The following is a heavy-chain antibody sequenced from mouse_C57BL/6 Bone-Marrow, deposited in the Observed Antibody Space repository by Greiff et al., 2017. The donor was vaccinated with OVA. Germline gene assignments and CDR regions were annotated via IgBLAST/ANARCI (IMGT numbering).Heavy chain of an antibody. CDR2: INPNNGGT. V-gene: IGHV1-26*01. CDR3: AREGYYGSSYEGYYAMDY. CDR1: GYTFTDYY. Sequence: EVQLQQSGPELVKPGASVKLSCKASGYTFTDYYMNWVKQSHGKSLEWIGDINPNNGGTSYNQKFKGKATLTVDKSSSTAYMELRSLTSEDSAVYYCAREGYYGSSYEGYYAMDYWGQGTSVTVSS. J-gene: IGHJ4*01. D-gene: IGHD1-1*01.